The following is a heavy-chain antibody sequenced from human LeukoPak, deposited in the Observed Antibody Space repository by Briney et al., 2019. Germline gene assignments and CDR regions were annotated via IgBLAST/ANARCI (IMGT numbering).Heavy chain of an antibody. CDR3: ARRFRGASDQYYYLDV. CDR2: INPSDGST. CDR1: GYTFTGYY. D-gene: IGHD3-16*01. J-gene: IGHJ6*03. V-gene: IGHV1-46*01. Sequence: EASVKVSCKASGYTFTGYYMHWVRQAPGQGFEWLGIINPSDGSTAYAQKFQGRVTMTKDTSTSTVYMELSSLRSDDTAVYYCARRFRGASDQYYYLDVWGKGTTVTISS.